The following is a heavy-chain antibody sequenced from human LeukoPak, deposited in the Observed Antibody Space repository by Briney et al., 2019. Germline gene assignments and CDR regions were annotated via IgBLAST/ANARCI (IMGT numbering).Heavy chain of an antibody. D-gene: IGHD5-24*01. V-gene: IGHV4-39*02. CDR3: ARDVEMTEQGLDP. CDR1: GGSISSSSYY. J-gene: IGHJ5*02. Sequence: SETLSLTCTVSGGSISSSSYYWGWIRQPPGKGLEWIGSIYYSGSTYYNPSLKSRVTISVDTSKNQFSLKLSSVTAADTAVYYCARDVEMTEQGLDPCGQGSLVTVSS. CDR2: IYYSGST.